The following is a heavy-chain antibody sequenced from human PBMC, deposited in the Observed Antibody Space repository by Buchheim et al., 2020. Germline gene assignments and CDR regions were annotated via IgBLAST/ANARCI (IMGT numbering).Heavy chain of an antibody. CDR2: IYYNGNT. CDR3: ARALSDWYFAL. V-gene: IGHV4-31*03. CDR1: GDSISSGGDY. J-gene: IGHJ2*01. Sequence: QVQLQESGPGLVKPSQTLSLTCTVSGDSISSGGDYWTWIRQNPGTGLEWIGHIYYNGNTYYNPSLKGRVTISRDTSKNQFSLNLTSLTVADTAVYYCARALSDWYFALWGRGTL.